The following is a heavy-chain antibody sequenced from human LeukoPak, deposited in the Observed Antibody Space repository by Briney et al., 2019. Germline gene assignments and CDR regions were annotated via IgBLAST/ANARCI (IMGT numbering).Heavy chain of an antibody. CDR1: GYSFTSSY. J-gene: IGHJ4*02. Sequence: ASVKVSCKASGYSFTSSYIHWVRQAPGQGLEWMGMIYPRDGSTSYAQKFQGRVTVTRDTPTSPASMELSGLRSKAPAVYYCARDQEAFDYWGQGTLVTVSS. V-gene: IGHV1-46*01. CDR2: IYPRDGST. CDR3: ARDQEAFDY.